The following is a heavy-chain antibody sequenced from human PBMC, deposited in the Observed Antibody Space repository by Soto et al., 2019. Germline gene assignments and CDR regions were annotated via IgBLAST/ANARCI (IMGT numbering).Heavy chain of an antibody. V-gene: IGHV3-66*01. Sequence: EVQLVGSGGDLVQRGGSLRLSCAASGFDVSNTDMSWVRQAPGKGLEWVSDIYSGGYTNYADSVKGRFIVSRDSPKNTLYLQMDSLRAEDTAVYYCAREAIIVIAAPEYYFDYWGQGTLVTVSS. CDR1: GFDVSNTD. CDR3: AREAIIVIAAPEYYFDY. J-gene: IGHJ4*02. D-gene: IGHD3-22*01. CDR2: IYSGGYT.